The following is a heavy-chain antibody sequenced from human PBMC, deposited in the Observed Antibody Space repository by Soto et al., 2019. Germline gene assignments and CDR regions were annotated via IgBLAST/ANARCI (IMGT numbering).Heavy chain of an antibody. V-gene: IGHV1-2*02. D-gene: IGHD1-1*01. CDR2: INPNSGGT. Sequence: QVQLVQSGAEVKKPGASVKVSCKASGYTFTGYYMHWVRQAPGQGLEWMGWINPNSGGTNYAQKFQGRVTMTRDTSISTAYMELSRLRSDDTAVYYCARADGNWNPYYWYYGMDVWGQGTTVTVSS. CDR1: GYTFTGYY. CDR3: ARADGNWNPYYWYYGMDV. J-gene: IGHJ6*02.